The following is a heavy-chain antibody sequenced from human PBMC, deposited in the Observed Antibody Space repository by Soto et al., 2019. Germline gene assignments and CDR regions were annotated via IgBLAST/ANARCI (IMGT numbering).Heavy chain of an antibody. J-gene: IGHJ3*02. CDR3: ARFVRSNTTGTTDASFDI. CDR2: INPNSGGT. CDR1: GYTFTGYY. Sequence: ASVKVSCKASGYTFTGYYMHWVRQAPGQGLEWMGWINPNSGGTNYAQKFQGWVTMTRDTSISTAYMELSRLRSDDTAVYYCARFVRSNTTGTTDASFDIWGQGTMVTVSS. V-gene: IGHV1-2*04. D-gene: IGHD1-1*01.